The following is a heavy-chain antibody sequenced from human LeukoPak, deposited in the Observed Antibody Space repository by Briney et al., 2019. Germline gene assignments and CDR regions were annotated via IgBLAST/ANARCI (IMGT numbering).Heavy chain of an antibody. Sequence: PSETLSLTCTVSGYIIGYYWSWIRQPPGKGLEWIGYIYTSGSTNYNPALESRVTISIDTSKNQFSLDLSSVTAADTAVYYCARQKCTSTSCLTKNAFDIWGQGTMVTVSS. CDR1: GYIIGYY. CDR2: IYTSGST. D-gene: IGHD2-2*01. CDR3: ARQKCTSTSCLTKNAFDI. J-gene: IGHJ3*02. V-gene: IGHV4-4*09.